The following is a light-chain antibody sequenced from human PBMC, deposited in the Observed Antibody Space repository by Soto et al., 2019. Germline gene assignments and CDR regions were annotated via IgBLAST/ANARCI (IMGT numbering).Light chain of an antibody. CDR3: GTWDSSLSAHYV. V-gene: IGLV1-51*02. Sequence: QSVLTQPPSVSAAPGQKVTISCSGSSSNIGNNYVSWYQQLPGTAPKLLIYENNKRPSGIPDRFSGSSSGASATLGITGLQTGDEADYYCGTWDSSLSAHYVFGTGTKLTVL. CDR2: ENN. J-gene: IGLJ1*01. CDR1: SSNIGNNY.